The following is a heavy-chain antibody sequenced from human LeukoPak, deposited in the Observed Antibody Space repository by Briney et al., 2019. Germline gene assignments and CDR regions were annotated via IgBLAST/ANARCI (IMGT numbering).Heavy chain of an antibody. CDR1: VGSISTYC. CDR3: ARGSYGYIDQ. CDR2: ICTSGST. V-gene: IGHV4-4*07. D-gene: IGHD3-16*01. J-gene: IGHJ4*02. Sequence: SETLSLTCTVSVGSISTYCWSWIRPPAGKGLEWIGHICTSGSTNYNPSLKCRVTMSVDTSNHKFSLKLNSVTAADTAVYYCARGSYGYIDQWGQGLLVTASS.